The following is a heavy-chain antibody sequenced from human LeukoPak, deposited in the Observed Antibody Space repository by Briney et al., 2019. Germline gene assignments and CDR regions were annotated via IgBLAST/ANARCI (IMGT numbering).Heavy chain of an antibody. Sequence: SETLSLTCAVYGGSFSGYYWSWIRQPPGEGLEWIGEINHSGSTNYNPSLKSRVTISVETSKNQFSLKLSSVTAADTAVYYCARERRTYYYDSSGYFFDYWGQGTLVTVSS. J-gene: IGHJ4*02. CDR3: ARERRTYYYDSSGYFFDY. V-gene: IGHV4-34*01. CDR2: INHSGST. D-gene: IGHD3-22*01. CDR1: GGSFSGYY.